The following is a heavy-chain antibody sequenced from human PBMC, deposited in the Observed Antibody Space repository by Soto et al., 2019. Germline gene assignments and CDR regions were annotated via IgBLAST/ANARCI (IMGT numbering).Heavy chain of an antibody. CDR1: GFTFTRYS. CDR2: ISSTTNYI. J-gene: IGHJ4*02. Sequence: EVQLVESGGGLVKPGGSLRLSCAASGFTFTRYSMNWVRQAPGKGLEWVSSISSTTNYIYYADSMKGRITVSRDNAKNSVYLEMNSLSAEDTAVYYCARESEDLTSNFDYWGQGTLVTVSS. CDR3: ARESEDLTSNFDY. V-gene: IGHV3-21*01.